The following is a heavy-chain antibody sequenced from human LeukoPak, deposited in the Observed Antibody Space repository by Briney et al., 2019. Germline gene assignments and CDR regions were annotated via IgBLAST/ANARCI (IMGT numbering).Heavy chain of an antibody. D-gene: IGHD3-22*01. CDR3: ARYDSSGYFKNWFDP. CDR1: GGSISSGSYY. CDR2: IYTSGST. Sequence: PSETLSLTCTVSGGSISSGSYYWSWLRQPAGKGLEWIGRIYTSGSTNYNPSLKSRVTISVDTSKNQFSLKLSSVTAADTAVYYCARYDSSGYFKNWFDPWGQGTLVTVSS. J-gene: IGHJ5*02. V-gene: IGHV4-61*02.